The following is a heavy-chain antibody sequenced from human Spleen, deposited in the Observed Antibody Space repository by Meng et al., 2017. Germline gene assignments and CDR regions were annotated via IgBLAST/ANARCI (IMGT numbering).Heavy chain of an antibody. CDR1: GGSISSGDSY. Sequence: QVQLQESGPGLVKPSQTLSLTCTVSGGSISSGDSYWSWIRQPLGKGLEWIAYIYYSGGTYCNPSLKSRLTISVDTSKNQFSLKLTSVTAADTAVYYCARESPPTVVTPMGQWGQGILVTVSS. CDR2: IYYSGGT. D-gene: IGHD4-23*01. V-gene: IGHV4-30-4*01. CDR3: ARESPPTVVTPMGQ. J-gene: IGHJ4*02.